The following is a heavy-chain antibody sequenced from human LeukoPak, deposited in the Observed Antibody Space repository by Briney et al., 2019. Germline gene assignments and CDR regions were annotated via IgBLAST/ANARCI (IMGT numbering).Heavy chain of an antibody. CDR1: GFIFSTYT. J-gene: IGHJ4*02. V-gene: IGHV3-21*01. CDR2: IISSGNYI. CDR3: ARGREGYFDY. D-gene: IGHD1-26*01. Sequence: PGGSLRLSCAGSGFIFSTYTMSWVRRAPGKGLEWVSSIISSGNYIYHADSVKGRFTISRDNAKNSLSLQMNSLRGEDTAVYYCARGREGYFDYWGQGSLVTVSS.